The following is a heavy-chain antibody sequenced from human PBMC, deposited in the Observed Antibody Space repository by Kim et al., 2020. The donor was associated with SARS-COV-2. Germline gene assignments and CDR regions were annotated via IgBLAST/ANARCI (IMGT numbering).Heavy chain of an antibody. Sequence: ASVKVSCKASGYTFTGYYMHWVRQAPGQGLEWMGRINPNSGGTNYAQKFQGRVTMTRDTSISTAYMELSRLRSDDTAVYYCARTYQLLYDYYYYGMDVWGQGATVTVSS. CDR3: ARTYQLLYDYYYYGMDV. V-gene: IGHV1-2*06. D-gene: IGHD2-2*02. CDR2: INPNSGGT. CDR1: GYTFTGYY. J-gene: IGHJ6*02.